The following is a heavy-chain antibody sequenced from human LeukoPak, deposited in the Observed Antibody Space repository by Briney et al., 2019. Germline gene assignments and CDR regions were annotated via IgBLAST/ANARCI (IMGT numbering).Heavy chain of an antibody. CDR3: ASSFDTNAFDI. CDR1: GGSISIYY. Sequence: SETLSLTCTVSGGSISIYYWSWLRQPAGKGLEWIGRIYNTGSTNYNPSLKSRVTMSVDTSKNQFSLKLNSVTAADTAVYYCASSFDTNAFDIWGRGTMVTVSS. CDR2: IYNTGST. J-gene: IGHJ3*02. V-gene: IGHV4-4*07.